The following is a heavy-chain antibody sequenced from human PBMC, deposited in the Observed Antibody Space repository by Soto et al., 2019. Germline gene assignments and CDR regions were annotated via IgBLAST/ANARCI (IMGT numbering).Heavy chain of an antibody. CDR3: ARPITSWHSVDVSADYYYGMDV. V-gene: IGHV3-30-3*01. D-gene: IGHD2-2*01. Sequence: GGSLRLSCAASGFTFSSYAMHWVRQAPGKGLEWVAVISYDGSNKYYADSVKGRFTISRDNSKNTLYLQMNSLRAEDTAVYYCARPITSWHSVDVSADYYYGMDVWGQGTTVTVSS. CDR2: ISYDGSNK. J-gene: IGHJ6*02. CDR1: GFTFSSYA.